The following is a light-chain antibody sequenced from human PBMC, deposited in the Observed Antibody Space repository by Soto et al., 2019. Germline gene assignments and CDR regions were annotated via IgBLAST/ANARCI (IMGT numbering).Light chain of an antibody. Sequence: DIQMTQSPSNLSASVGDRVTITCRASQSISSWLAWYQQKPGKAPKLLIYKASSLESGVPSRFSGSGSGTVFTLTISRLQADDFSTYYCQQYNSEWTFGQGTKVEIK. J-gene: IGKJ1*01. CDR1: QSISSW. V-gene: IGKV1-5*03. CDR2: KAS. CDR3: QQYNSEWT.